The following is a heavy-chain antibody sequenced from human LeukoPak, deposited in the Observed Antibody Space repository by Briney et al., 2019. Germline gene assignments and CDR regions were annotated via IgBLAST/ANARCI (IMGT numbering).Heavy chain of an antibody. J-gene: IGHJ4*02. D-gene: IGHD1-20*01. Sequence: GGSLRLSCAASGFTFSSYNMNWVRQAPGKGLEWVSFISTSSNYIYYADSVKGRFTISRDNAKNSLYLQMNSLRAEDTAVYYCARDNWIEAHYFDYWGQGTLVTVSS. CDR3: ARDNWIEAHYFDY. V-gene: IGHV3-21*01. CDR2: ISTSSNYI. CDR1: GFTFSSYN.